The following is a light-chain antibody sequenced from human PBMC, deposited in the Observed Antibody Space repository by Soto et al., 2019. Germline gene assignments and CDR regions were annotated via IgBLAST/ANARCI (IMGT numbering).Light chain of an antibody. CDR3: KSYAGSNTYV. Sequence: QSVLTQPPSASGSPGQSVTISCTGTKNDIGVYDIVSWYQHHPGKAPRLIIYEVVQRPSGVPDRFSGSKYANTASLLVSGLQAADEADYFCKSYAGSNTYVFGSGTKVTVL. CDR1: KNDIGVYDI. CDR2: EVV. J-gene: IGLJ1*01. V-gene: IGLV2-8*01.